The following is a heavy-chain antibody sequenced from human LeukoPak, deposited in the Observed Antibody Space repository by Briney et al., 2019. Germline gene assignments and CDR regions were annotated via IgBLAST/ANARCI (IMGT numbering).Heavy chain of an antibody. CDR2: IRDDGSNK. Sequence: AGGSLRLSCAASGFTFSSYGMHWVRQAPGKGLEWVAFIRDDGSNKYYADSVKGRFTISRDNSKNTLYLQMNSLRAEDTAVCYCAKGRGYSGSYLDYWGQGTLVTVSS. CDR3: AKGRGYSGSYLDY. CDR1: GFTFSSYG. D-gene: IGHD1-26*01. V-gene: IGHV3-30*02. J-gene: IGHJ4*02.